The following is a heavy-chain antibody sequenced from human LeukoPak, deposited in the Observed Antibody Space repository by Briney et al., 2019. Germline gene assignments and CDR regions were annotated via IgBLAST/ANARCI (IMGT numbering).Heavy chain of an antibody. CDR1: GFTFSSYA. CDR3: ARGVGVASNWFDP. Sequence: PGGSLRLSCAASGFTFSSYAISWVRQAPGEGLEWVSAISGSGGSTYYADSVKGRFTISRDNSKNTLYLQMNSLRAEDTAVYYCARGVGVASNWFDPWGQGTLVTVSS. D-gene: IGHD3-10*01. CDR2: ISGSGGST. J-gene: IGHJ5*02. V-gene: IGHV3-23*01.